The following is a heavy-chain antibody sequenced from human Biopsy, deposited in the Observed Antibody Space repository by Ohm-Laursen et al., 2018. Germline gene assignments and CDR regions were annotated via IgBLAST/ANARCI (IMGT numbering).Heavy chain of an antibody. CDR2: MIPSSGKT. J-gene: IGHJ5*02. CDR1: GYSFSTYD. CDR3: ARGYSRRVSIFEASIYWFDT. D-gene: IGHD6-6*01. Sequence: KISCKASGYSFSTYDVNWVRQARGQGLEWMGWMIPSSGKTGYAQRFQGRVTLTMNTSISTAYMELSGLRSEDTAVYFCARGYSRRVSIFEASIYWFDTWGQGTLVTVSS. V-gene: IGHV1-8*01.